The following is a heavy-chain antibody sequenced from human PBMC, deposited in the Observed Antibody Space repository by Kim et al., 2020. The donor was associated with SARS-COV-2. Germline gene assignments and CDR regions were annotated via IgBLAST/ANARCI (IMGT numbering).Heavy chain of an antibody. V-gene: IGHV4-39*01. CDR3: SRRGLMVPAR. D-gene: IGHD2-8*01. CDR1: GDSINNRDYY. J-gene: IGHJ4*02. CDR2: IYYGGTT. Sequence: SETLSLTCLVSGDSINNRDYYWAWIRQPPGKGLEWIGSIYYGGTTYYNPSLKSRLSISADTSKNEFSLTLDSVTAADTAVYYCSRRGLMVPARWSQGTLVTVSS.